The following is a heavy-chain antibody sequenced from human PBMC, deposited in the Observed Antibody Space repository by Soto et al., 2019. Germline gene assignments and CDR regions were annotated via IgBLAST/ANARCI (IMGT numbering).Heavy chain of an antibody. CDR1: GGSISSSNW. J-gene: IGHJ4*02. D-gene: IGHD3-22*01. Sequence: NPSETLSLTCAVSGGSISSSNWWSWVRQPPGKGLEWIGEIYHSGSTNYNPSLKSRVTISVDKSKNQFSLKLSSVTAADTAVYYCAREMDYYDSSGYFDYWGQGTLVTVSS. V-gene: IGHV4-4*02. CDR2: IYHSGST. CDR3: AREMDYYDSSGYFDY.